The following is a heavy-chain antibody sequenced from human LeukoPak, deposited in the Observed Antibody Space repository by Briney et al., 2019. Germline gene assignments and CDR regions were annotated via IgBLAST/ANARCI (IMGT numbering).Heavy chain of an antibody. V-gene: IGHV4-34*01. CDR2: INHSGST. Sequence: SETLSLTCAVYGGSFSGYYWSWIRQLPGKGLEWIGEINHSGSTNYNPSLKSRVTISVDTSKNQFSLKLSSVTAADTAVYYCARLGVQLWTRGWFDPWGQGTLVSVSS. J-gene: IGHJ5*02. CDR3: ARLGVQLWTRGWFDP. D-gene: IGHD5-18*01. CDR1: GGSFSGYY.